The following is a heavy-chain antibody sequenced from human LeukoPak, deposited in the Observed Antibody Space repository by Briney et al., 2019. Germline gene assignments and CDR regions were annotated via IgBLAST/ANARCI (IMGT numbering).Heavy chain of an antibody. Sequence: SETLSLTCTVSGGSISSSFYYWGWIRQPPGKGLEWIGSIYYSGSTYYNPSLKSRVTISVDTSKNQFSLKLRSVTAADTAVYYCARAAVGGLFDYWGQGTLVTVSS. CDR1: GGSISSSFYY. CDR2: IYYSGST. D-gene: IGHD3-16*01. CDR3: ARAAVGGLFDY. V-gene: IGHV4-39*07. J-gene: IGHJ4*02.